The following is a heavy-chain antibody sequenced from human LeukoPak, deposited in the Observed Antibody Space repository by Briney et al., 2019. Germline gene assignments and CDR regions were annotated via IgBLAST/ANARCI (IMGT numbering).Heavy chain of an antibody. CDR1: GYTFTGYY. CDR2: FDPEDGET. D-gene: IGHD6-19*01. V-gene: IGHV1-24*01. Sequence: ASVKVSCKASGYTFTGYYMHWVRQAPGKGLEWMGGFDPEDGETIYAQKFQGRVTMTEDTSTDTAYMELSSLRSEDTAVYYCATSTVAGTTVPDWFDPWGQGTLVTVSS. J-gene: IGHJ5*02. CDR3: ATSTVAGTTVPDWFDP.